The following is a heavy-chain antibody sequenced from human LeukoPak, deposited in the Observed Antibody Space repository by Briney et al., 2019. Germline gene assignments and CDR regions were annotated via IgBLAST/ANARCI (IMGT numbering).Heavy chain of an antibody. CDR1: GGTFSSNA. V-gene: IGHV1-69*05. D-gene: IGHD3-22*01. CDR2: IIPIFGTA. Sequence: SVKVSCKASGGTFSSNAISWVRQAPGQGLEWMGGIIPIFGTANYAQKFQGRVTITTDESTSTAYMELSSLRSEDTAVYYCARPNYYDSSGEFDYWGQGTLVTVSS. J-gene: IGHJ4*02. CDR3: ARPNYYDSSGEFDY.